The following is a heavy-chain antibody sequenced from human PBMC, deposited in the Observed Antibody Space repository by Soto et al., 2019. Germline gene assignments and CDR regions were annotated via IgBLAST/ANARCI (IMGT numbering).Heavy chain of an antibody. V-gene: IGHV4-59*01. CDR3: GKDAGGRGNGAFDI. CDR1: GGSIDSYY. D-gene: IGHD3-16*01. CDR2: VYYSEST. Sequence: SETLSLTCTVSGGSIDSYYWSWSRKRPGKGLEWIGYVYYSESTKCNSSLKSPVTISKDTSKNQFSLKLSSVTAADTSMYYSGKDAGGRGNGAFDIWGQGTMVTVSS. J-gene: IGHJ3*02.